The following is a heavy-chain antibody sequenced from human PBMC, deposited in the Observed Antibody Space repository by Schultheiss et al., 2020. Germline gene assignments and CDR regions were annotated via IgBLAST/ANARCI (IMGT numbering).Heavy chain of an antibody. CDR1: GFTFDDYA. Sequence: GGSLRLSCAASGFTFDDYAMHWVRQAPGKGLEWVSGISWNSGSIGYADSVKGRFTISRDNAKNSLYLQMNSLRAEDTAVYYCAKFPGSSSWYIFFDYWGQGTLVTVSS. D-gene: IGHD6-13*01. CDR3: AKFPGSSSWYIFFDY. V-gene: IGHV3-9*01. CDR2: ISWNSGSI. J-gene: IGHJ4*02.